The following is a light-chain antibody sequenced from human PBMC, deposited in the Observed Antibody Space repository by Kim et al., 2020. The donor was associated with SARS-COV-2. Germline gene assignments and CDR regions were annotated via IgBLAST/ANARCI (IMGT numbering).Light chain of an antibody. V-gene: IGKV1-5*03. Sequence: DVQMTRSPSTLSAFVGDRVTITCRARPISNSWLAWYQQKRGEAPKLLIYKTSTLESGVPSRFSGSGSGTEFTLTISSLQPDDFATYYCQQYDSYPLTFGGGTKVDIK. J-gene: IGKJ4*01. CDR2: KTS. CDR1: PISNSW. CDR3: QQYDSYPLT.